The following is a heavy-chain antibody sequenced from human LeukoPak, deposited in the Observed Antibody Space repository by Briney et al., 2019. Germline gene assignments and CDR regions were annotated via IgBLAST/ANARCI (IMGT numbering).Heavy chain of an antibody. CDR1: GFTFSTYG. D-gene: IGHD5-18*01. J-gene: IGHJ4*02. Sequence: GGSLRLSCAASGFTFSTYGMSWVRQAPGKGLEWVSAISSSGDSTYYADSVKGRFTISRDNSKNTLYLEMNSLRAEDTAVYYCAKDLSSGFPYGYDYWGQGTLVTVSS. V-gene: IGHV3-23*01. CDR2: ISSSGDST. CDR3: AKDLSSGFPYGYDY.